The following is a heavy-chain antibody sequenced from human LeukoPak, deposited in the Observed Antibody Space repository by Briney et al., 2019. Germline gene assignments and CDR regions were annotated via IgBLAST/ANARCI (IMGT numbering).Heavy chain of an antibody. V-gene: IGHV4-38-2*02. D-gene: IGHD2-2*01. CDR3: ASAETDIVVVPAAQEVWFDP. J-gene: IGHJ5*02. CDR2: IYHRGST. CDR1: GYSISSGYY. Sequence: PSETLSLTCTVSGYSISSGYYWGWIRQPPGKGLEWIGRIYHRGSTYYNPSLKSRVTISVDTSKNQFSLKLSSVTAADTAVYYCASAETDIVVVPAAQEVWFDPWGQGTLVTVSS.